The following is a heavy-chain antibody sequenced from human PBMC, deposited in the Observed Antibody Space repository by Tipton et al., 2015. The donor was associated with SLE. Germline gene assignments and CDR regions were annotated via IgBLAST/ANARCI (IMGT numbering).Heavy chain of an antibody. CDR2: IYHSGST. CDR1: GGSVSSGSYY. Sequence: TLSLTCAVYGGSVSSGSYYWSWVRQPPGKGLEWIGEIYHSGSTNYNPSLKSRVTISVDTSKNQFSLKLSSVTAADTAVYFCARGTSMPMVDWFGQWGQGTLVTVSS. D-gene: IGHD2/OR15-2a*01. CDR3: ARGTSMPMVDWFGQ. V-gene: IGHV4-61*01. J-gene: IGHJ5*02.